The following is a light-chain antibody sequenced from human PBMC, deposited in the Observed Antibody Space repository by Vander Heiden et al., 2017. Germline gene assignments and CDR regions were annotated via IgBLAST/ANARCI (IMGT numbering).Light chain of an antibody. CDR3: CAYLNGRTWV. V-gene: IGLV2-23*01. CDR2: EDS. CDR1: TSDFGSYDL. Sequence: QSALTQPASVSGPPGQSVTIPCSKGTSDFGSYDLVSWYQQESGRAPRLIVFEDSWRPPGISRRFAGSKSGSTASLTISGLLSEDEADYYCCAYLNGRTWVFGGGTKLTVL. J-gene: IGLJ3*02.